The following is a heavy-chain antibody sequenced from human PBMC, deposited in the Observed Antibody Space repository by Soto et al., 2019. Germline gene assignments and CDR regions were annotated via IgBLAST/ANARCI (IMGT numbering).Heavy chain of an antibody. V-gene: IGHV1-69*04. Sequence: SVKVSCKASGGTFSSYTISWVRQAPGQGLEWMGRIISILGIANYAQKFQGRVTITADKSTSTAYMELSSLRSEDTAVYYCARDSLTYYYDSSGYGIWGQGTMVTVS. D-gene: IGHD3-22*01. J-gene: IGHJ3*02. CDR3: ARDSLTYYYDSSGYGI. CDR2: IISILGIA. CDR1: GGTFSSYT.